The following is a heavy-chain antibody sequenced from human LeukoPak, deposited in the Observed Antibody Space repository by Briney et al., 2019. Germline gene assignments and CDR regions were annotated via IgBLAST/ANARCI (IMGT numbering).Heavy chain of an antibody. D-gene: IGHD1-14*01. Sequence: PGGSLRLSCAASGFTFSVHWMRGVRQSPGKGGEWVVNINQGGSDKYYVDSVKGRFTISRDNANNLLDLQMNSLRGEDTAVYYCTRDRSRAEDDWGQGTLVTVSS. V-gene: IGHV3-7*01. CDR1: GFTFSVHW. CDR3: TRDRSRAEDD. J-gene: IGHJ4*02. CDR2: INQGGSDK.